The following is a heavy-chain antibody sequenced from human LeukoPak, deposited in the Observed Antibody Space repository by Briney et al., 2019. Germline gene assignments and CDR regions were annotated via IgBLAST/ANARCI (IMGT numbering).Heavy chain of an antibody. CDR1: GGSFSGYY. D-gene: IGHD2-15*01. CDR2: INHSVST. J-gene: IGHJ4*02. Sequence: SETLSLTCAVYGGSFSGYYWSWIRQPPGKGLEWIGEINHSVSTNYNPSLKSRVTISVDTSKNQFSLKLSSVTAADTAVYYCAVGYCSGGSCYCDYWGQGTLVTVSS. V-gene: IGHV4-34*01. CDR3: AVGYCSGGSCYCDY.